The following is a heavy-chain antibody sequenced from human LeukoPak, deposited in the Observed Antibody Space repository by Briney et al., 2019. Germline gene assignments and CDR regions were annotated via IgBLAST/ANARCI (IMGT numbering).Heavy chain of an antibody. CDR1: GHTFTSYD. J-gene: IGHJ6*03. CDR2: MNPNSGNT. D-gene: IGHD6-13*01. Sequence: ASVKVSCKASGHTFTSYDINWVRQATGQGLEWMGWMNPNSGNTGYAQKFQGRVTMTRNTSISTAYMELSSLRSEDTAVYYCARVDSSSWHYYYYYYMDVWGKGTTVTVSS. V-gene: IGHV1-8*01. CDR3: ARVDSSSWHYYYYYYMDV.